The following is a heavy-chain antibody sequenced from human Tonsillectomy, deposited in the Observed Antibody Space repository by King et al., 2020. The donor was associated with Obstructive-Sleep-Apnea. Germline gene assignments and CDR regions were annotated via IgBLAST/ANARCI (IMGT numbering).Heavy chain of an antibody. J-gene: IGHJ3*01. V-gene: IGHV4-59*08. Sequence: LQLQESGPGLVKPSETLSLTCAVSGGSISSHYWSWIRQPPGKGLEWIGYINYSGSTNYNPSLKSRVTISLDKSKNQFSLRLRSWTAADTAVYYCARLRSVAGTRTPSFDVWGQGPLVTVSS. CDR1: GGSISSHY. CDR2: INYSGST. CDR3: ARLRSVAGTRTPSFDV. D-gene: IGHD6-19*01.